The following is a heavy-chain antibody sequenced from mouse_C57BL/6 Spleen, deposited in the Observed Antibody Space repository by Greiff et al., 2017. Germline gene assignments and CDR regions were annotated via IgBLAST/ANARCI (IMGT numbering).Heavy chain of an antibody. D-gene: IGHD1-1*01. CDR1: GFNIKDYY. CDR2: IDPEDGDT. Sequence: VQLQQSGAELVRPGASVKLSCTASGFNIKDYYMHWVKQRPEQGLEWIGRIDPEDGDTEYAPKFQGQATMTADTSANTAYIQLSSLTSEDTAVYYCTTIYYYGSLDYWGQGTTLTVSS. CDR3: TTIYYYGSLDY. V-gene: IGHV14-1*01. J-gene: IGHJ2*01.